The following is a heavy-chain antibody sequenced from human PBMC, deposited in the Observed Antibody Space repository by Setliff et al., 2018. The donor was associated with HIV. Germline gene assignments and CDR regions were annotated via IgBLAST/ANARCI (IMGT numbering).Heavy chain of an antibody. D-gene: IGHD1-26*01. CDR2: FHQSGTA. V-gene: IGHV4-39*01. CDR1: GVSVNNDDDY. Sequence: SETLSLTCAVSGVSVNNDDDYWGWIRQPPGKGLEWIAIFHQSGTAHKRPSLKSRVTISIDTSENLFFLKLSGVTAADTAIYYCARQVGEGKWYLDSWGHGTLVTVSS. J-gene: IGHJ4*01. CDR3: ARQVGEGKWYLDS.